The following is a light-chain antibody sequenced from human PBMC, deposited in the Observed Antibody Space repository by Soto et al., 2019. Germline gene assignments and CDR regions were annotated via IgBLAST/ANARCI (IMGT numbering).Light chain of an antibody. J-gene: IGKJ1*01. CDR2: DAS. V-gene: IGKV3-11*01. Sequence: EVVLTQSPATLSLSPGERATLSCRASQSISTYLAWYQQKPGQAPRLLIYDASTRATGIPARFSGSGSGTDFTLTINSLEPEDFAVYYCQQYGSSRWTFDQGTKVEIK. CDR1: QSISTY. CDR3: QQYGSSRWT.